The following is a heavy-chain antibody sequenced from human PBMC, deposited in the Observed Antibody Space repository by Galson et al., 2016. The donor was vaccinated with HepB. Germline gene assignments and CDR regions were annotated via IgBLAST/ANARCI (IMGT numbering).Heavy chain of an antibody. CDR3: ARGLGVHLYCGGGNCNSNWFDP. D-gene: IGHD2-15*01. V-gene: IGHV4-34*01. CDR2: INHSGGT. CDR1: GGSFSGYY. J-gene: IGHJ5*02. Sequence: SETLSLTCAVYGGSFSGYYWSWIRQPPGKGLEWIGEINHSGGTNYNPSLKSRVTFSVDTSKNQFSLKLSSVTAADTAIYYCARGLGVHLYCGGGNCNSNWFDPWGQGTLVTVSS.